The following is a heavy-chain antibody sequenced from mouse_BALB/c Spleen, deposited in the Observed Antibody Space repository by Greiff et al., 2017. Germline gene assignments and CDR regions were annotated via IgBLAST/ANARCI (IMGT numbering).Heavy chain of an antibody. J-gene: IGHJ3*01. Sequence: QVQLQQSGAELVRSGASVKMSCKASGYTFTSYNMHWVKQTPGQGLEWIGYIYPGNGGTNYNQKFKGKATLTADTSSSTAYMQISSLTSEDSAVYFCALDGKGFAYWGQGTLVTVAA. CDR1: GYTFTSYN. D-gene: IGHD2-1*01. CDR2: IYPGNGGT. CDR3: ALDGKGFAY. V-gene: IGHV1-12*01.